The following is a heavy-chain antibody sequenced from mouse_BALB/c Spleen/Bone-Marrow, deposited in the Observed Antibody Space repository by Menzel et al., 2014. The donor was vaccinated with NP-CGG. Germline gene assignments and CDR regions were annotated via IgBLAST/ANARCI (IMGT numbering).Heavy chain of an antibody. D-gene: IGHD1-1*01. Sequence: VQRVELGPGLVAPSQSLSIPCTVSGFSLTSYGVHWVRPPPGKVLEWLGVIWAGGSTNYNSALMSRLSISKDNSKSXVFLKMNSLQTGDTAMYYCARGSYYEGAMDYWGQGTSVTVSS. CDR2: IWAGGST. V-gene: IGHV2-9*02. CDR3: ARGSYYEGAMDY. CDR1: GFSLTSYG. J-gene: IGHJ4*01.